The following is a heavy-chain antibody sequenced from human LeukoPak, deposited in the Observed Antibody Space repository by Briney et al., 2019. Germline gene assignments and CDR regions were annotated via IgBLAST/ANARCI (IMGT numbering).Heavy chain of an antibody. J-gene: IGHJ4*02. D-gene: IGHD5-24*01. Sequence: SETLSLTCTVSGGSISSYYWSWIRQPPGKGLEWIGYIYYSGSTNYNPSLKSRVTISVDTSKNQFSLKLSSVTAADTAVYYCARDLRDGYNSGPWGQGTLVTVSS. CDR2: IYYSGST. CDR1: GGSISSYY. V-gene: IGHV4-59*01. CDR3: ARDLRDGYNSGP.